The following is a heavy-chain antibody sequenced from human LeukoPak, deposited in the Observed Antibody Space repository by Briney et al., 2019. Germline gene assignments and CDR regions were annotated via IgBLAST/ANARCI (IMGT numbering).Heavy chain of an antibody. CDR2: ISSRGNTI. CDR3: ARARDYAYDY. CDR1: GFKFSDHY. D-gene: IGHD4-17*01. V-gene: IGHV3-11*01. Sequence: GGSLRLSCAASGFKFSDHYMSWIRQAPGEGLEWVSHISSRGNTIDYADSVKGRFTISRDNAKNSLYLQMSSLRAEDTAVYYCARARDYAYDYWGQGTLVTVSS. J-gene: IGHJ4*02.